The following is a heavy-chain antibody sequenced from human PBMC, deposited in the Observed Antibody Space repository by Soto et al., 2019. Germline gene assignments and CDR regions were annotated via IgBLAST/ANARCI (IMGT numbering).Heavy chain of an antibody. CDR1: GYTFTGYY. J-gene: IGHJ6*02. Sequence: WASVKVSCKASGYTFTGYYMHWVRQAPGQGLEWMGWINPNSGGTNYAQKFQGWVTMTRDTSISTAYMELSRLRSDDTAVYYCARDLVFYGMDFWGQGTTVTVSS. D-gene: IGHD2-8*01. CDR3: ARDLVFYGMDF. V-gene: IGHV1-2*04. CDR2: INPNSGGT.